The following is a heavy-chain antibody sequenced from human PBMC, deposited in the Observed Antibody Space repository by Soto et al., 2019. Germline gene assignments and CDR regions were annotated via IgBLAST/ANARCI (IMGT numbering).Heavy chain of an antibody. D-gene: IGHD4-17*01. CDR1: GYTFTTYY. CDR2: INPGGVST. J-gene: IGHJ2*01. Sequence: QVQLVQSGAEVKKPGASVEVSCKASGYTFTTYYIHWVRHAPGQGLEWMGVINPGGVSTKYAQKFQDRVTMTSDTSTRTVYMDLRSLRSEDTAVYFCARGGNGDNVGYWYFDLWGRGTLVTVSP. CDR3: ARGGNGDNVGYWYFDL. V-gene: IGHV1-46*01.